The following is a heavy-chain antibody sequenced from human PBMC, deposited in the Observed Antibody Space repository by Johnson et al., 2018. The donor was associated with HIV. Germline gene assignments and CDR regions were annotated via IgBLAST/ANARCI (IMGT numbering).Heavy chain of an antibody. J-gene: IGHJ3*02. V-gene: IGHV3-15*01. D-gene: IGHD1-26*01. CDR3: TAHYRNAFDI. CDR1: GFTFSNTW. Sequence: VQLVESGGGLVKPGGSLRLSCVASGFTFSNTWMSWVRQAPGKGLEWVGRIKSKTDGGTTDYAAPVKGRFTISRDDSKNTLFLQMNSLKTEDTALYYCTAHYRNAFDIWGQGTMVTVSS. CDR2: IKSKTDGGTT.